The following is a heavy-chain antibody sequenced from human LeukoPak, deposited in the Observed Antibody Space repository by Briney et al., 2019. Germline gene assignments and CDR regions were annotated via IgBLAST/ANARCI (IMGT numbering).Heavy chain of an antibody. CDR2: IYPGDSDT. J-gene: IGHJ4*02. D-gene: IGHD5-12*01. Sequence: NAGESLQISCRGSGYTFTIYWIGWGRQVPGKGLEGMGIIYPGDSDTRYSPSFQGQVTISADKSISTAYLQWSSLRASDTAMYFCARGGYSGYGIDYWGQGTLVTVSS. V-gene: IGHV5-51*01. CDR3: ARGGYSGYGIDY. CDR1: GYTFTIYW.